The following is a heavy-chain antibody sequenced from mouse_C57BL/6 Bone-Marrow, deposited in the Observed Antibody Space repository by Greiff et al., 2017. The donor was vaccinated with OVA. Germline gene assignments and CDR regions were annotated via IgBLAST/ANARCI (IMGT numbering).Heavy chain of an antibody. V-gene: IGHV3-8*01. CDR3: ARSAYDGYPYWYFDV. Sequence: EVKLMESGPGLAKPSQTLSLTCSVTGYSITSDYWNWIRKFPGNKLEYMGYISYSGSTYYNPSLKSRISITRDTSKNQYYLQLNSVTTEDTATYYCARSAYDGYPYWYFDVWGTGTTVTVSS. CDR2: ISYSGST. CDR1: GYSITSDY. J-gene: IGHJ1*03. D-gene: IGHD2-3*01.